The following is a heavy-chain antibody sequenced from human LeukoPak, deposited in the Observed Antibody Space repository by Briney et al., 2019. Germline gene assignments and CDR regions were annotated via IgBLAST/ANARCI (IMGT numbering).Heavy chain of an antibody. V-gene: IGHV4-38-2*01. Sequence: SETLSLTCAVSGYSISSGYYWGWIRQPPGKGLEWIASIYYSGSTYYNPSLKSRVTISVDTSKNQLSLKLSSLTAADTAVYYCARHEYSGSYYGLSWFDPWAREPWSPSPQ. CDR3: ARHEYSGSYYGLSWFDP. CDR1: GYSISSGYY. D-gene: IGHD1-26*01. CDR2: IYYSGST. J-gene: IGHJ5*02.